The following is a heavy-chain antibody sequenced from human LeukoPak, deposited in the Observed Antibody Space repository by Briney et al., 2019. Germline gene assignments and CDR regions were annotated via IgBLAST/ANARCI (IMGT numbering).Heavy chain of an antibody. D-gene: IGHD2-15*01. CDR2: IIPIFGTA. Sequence: SVKVSCKASGGTFSSYAISWVRQAPGQGLEWMGGIIPIFGTANYAQKFQGRVTITADESTSTAYMELSSLRSEDTAVCYCARDSDYCSGGSCQDWFDPWGQGTLVTASS. J-gene: IGHJ5*02. V-gene: IGHV1-69*01. CDR3: ARDSDYCSGGSCQDWFDP. CDR1: GGTFSSYA.